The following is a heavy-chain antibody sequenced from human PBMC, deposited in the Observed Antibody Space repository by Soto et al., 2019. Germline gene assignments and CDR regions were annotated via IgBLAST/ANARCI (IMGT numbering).Heavy chain of an antibody. CDR3: TRDLRGFGESSFDY. D-gene: IGHD3-10*01. CDR1: GFTFGDYA. Sequence: PGGSLRLSCTASGFTFGDYAMSWFRQAPGKGLEWVGFIRSKAYGGTTEYAASVKGRFTISRDDSKSIAYLQMNSLKTEDTAVYYCTRDLRGFGESSFDYWGQGALVTVSS. J-gene: IGHJ4*02. V-gene: IGHV3-49*03. CDR2: IRSKAYGGTT.